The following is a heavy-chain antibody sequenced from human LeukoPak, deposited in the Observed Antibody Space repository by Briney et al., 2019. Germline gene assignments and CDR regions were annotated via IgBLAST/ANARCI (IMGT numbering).Heavy chain of an antibody. V-gene: IGHV1-69*04. Sequence: SVKVSCKASGGTFSSYTISWVRQAPGQGLEWMGRIIPNLGIANYAQKFQGRVTITADKSTSTAYMELSSLRSEDTAVYYCARDPRGRDSSSSGVGFDYWGQGTLVTVSS. D-gene: IGHD6-6*01. CDR2: IIPNLGIA. CDR3: ARDPRGRDSSSSGVGFDY. CDR1: GGTFSSYT. J-gene: IGHJ4*02.